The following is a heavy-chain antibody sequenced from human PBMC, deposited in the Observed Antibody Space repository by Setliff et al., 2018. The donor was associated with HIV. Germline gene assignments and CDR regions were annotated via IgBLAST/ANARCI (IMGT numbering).Heavy chain of an antibody. CDR2: IYYSGNT. CDR1: GGSISSGGYY. V-gene: IGHV4-31*03. CDR3: ARDKSGTGGPKYFFDY. J-gene: IGHJ4*02. D-gene: IGHD1-1*01. Sequence: PSETLSLTCTVSGGSISSGGYYWSWIRQHPGKGLEWIGYIYYSGNTYYNPSLKSRVTISADTSRNQFSLTLRSVTAADTAVYYCARDKSGTGGPKYFFDYWGQGTLVTVSS.